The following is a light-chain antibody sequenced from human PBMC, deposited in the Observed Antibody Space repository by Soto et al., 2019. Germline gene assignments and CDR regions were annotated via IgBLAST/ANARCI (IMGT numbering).Light chain of an antibody. V-gene: IGKV3-20*01. CDR2: DAS. CDR3: QQYGRSPFT. CDR1: QSVTGSS. J-gene: IGKJ3*01. Sequence: EIVLTQSPGTLSLSPGERVTLSCRASQSVTGSSLAWYQHKPGQAPRLLIYDASSRATGIPDRFSGSGSGTDFPLTISRLEPEDYALYYCQQYGRSPFTFGPGTRVDIK.